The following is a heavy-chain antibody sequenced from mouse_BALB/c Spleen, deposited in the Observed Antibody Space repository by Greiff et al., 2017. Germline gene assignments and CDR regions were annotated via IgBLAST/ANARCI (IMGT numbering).Heavy chain of an antibody. D-gene: IGHD3-2*01. CDR2: IYPGSGNT. Sequence: VQLQQSGAELARPGASVKLSCKASGYTFTDYYINWVKQRTGQGLEWIGEIYPGSGNTYYNEKFKGKATLTADKSSSTAYMQLSSLTSEDSAVYFCARGDSSGYPAWFAYWGQGTLVTVSA. V-gene: IGHV1-77*01. CDR1: GYTFTDYY. CDR3: ARGDSSGYPAWFAY. J-gene: IGHJ3*01.